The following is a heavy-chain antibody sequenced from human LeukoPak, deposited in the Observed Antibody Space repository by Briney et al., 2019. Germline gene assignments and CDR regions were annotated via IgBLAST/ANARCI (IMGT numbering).Heavy chain of an antibody. D-gene: IGHD3-16*02. CDR2: IYYSGSI. V-gene: IGHV4-39*01. CDR3: ARSEDYVWGSYRPRRRWFDP. CDR1: GGSISDSNYF. J-gene: IGHJ5*02. Sequence: PSDTQSLTCTVSGGSISDSNYFWGWIRQPPGKGLEWIGNIYYSGSISYNPSLKSRVTISVDTSKNQFSLKLSSVTAADTAMYYCARSEDYVWGSYRPRRRWFDPWGQGTLVTVSS.